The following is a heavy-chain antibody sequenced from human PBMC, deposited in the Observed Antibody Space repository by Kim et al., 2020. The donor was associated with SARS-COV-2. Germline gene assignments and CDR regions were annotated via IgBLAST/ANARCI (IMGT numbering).Heavy chain of an antibody. D-gene: IGHD2-15*01. CDR3: AREGKKTVDCSGGSCWRAYYGMDV. CDR2: SIPIFGTA. V-gene: IGHV1-69*13. CDR1: GGTFSSYA. J-gene: IGHJ6*02. Sequence: SVKVSCKASGGTFSSYAISWVRQAPGQGLEWMGGSIPIFGTANYAQKFQGRVTITADESTSTAYMELSSLRSEDTAVYYCAREGKKTVDCSGGSCWRAYYGMDVWGQGTTVTVSS.